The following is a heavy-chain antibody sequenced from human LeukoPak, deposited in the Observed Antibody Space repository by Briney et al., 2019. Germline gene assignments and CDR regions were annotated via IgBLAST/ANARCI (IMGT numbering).Heavy chain of an antibody. J-gene: IGHJ5*02. CDR1: GGSISSSSYY. V-gene: IGHV4-39*07. Sequence: TTSETLSLTCTVSGGSISSSSYYWGWIRQPPGKGLEWIGSIYYSGSTYYNPSLKSRVTISVDTSKNQFSLKLSSVTAADTAVYYCAREGGVYCSSTSCHGDWFDPWGQGTLVTVSS. CDR2: IYYSGST. D-gene: IGHD2-2*01. CDR3: AREGGVYCSSTSCHGDWFDP.